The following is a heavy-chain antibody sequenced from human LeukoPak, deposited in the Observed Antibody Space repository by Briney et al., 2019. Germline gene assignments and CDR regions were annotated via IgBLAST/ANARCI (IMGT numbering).Heavy chain of an antibody. CDR1: GVAISRGGYA. Sequence: SETLSLTCAVSGVAISRGGYAWNWIRQPPGKGLEWIAYIYHSGTTYYNPSLKSRATISVDTSKNQFSLKLSSVTAADTAVYYCVRGRYSSGWFKDKNWFDPWGQGIPVTVSS. V-gene: IGHV4-30-4*07. CDR3: VRGRYSSGWFKDKNWFDP. CDR2: IYHSGTT. D-gene: IGHD6-19*01. J-gene: IGHJ5*02.